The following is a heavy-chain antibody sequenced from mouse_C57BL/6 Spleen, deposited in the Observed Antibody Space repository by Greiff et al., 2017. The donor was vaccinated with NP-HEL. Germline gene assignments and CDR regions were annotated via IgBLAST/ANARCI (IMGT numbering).Heavy chain of an antibody. CDR3: ARDAGYYFDY. D-gene: IGHD4-1*01. Sequence: EVQLVESGPGLVKPSQSLSLTCSVTGYSITSGYYWNWIRQFPGNKLEWMGYISYDGSNNYNPSLKNRISITRDTSKNQFFLKLNSVTTEDTATYYCARDAGYYFDYWGQGTTLTVSS. CDR1: GYSITSGYY. V-gene: IGHV3-6*01. CDR2: ISYDGSN. J-gene: IGHJ2*01.